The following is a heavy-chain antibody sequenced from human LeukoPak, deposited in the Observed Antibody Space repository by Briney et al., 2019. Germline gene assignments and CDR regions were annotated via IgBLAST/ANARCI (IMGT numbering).Heavy chain of an antibody. CDR1: GFTFSSYW. V-gene: IGHV3-7*01. CDR2: IKQDGSEK. Sequence: PGGSLRLSCAASGFTFSSYWMSWVRQAPGKGLEWVANIKQDGSEKYYVDSVKGRFTISRDNAKNSLYPQMNSLRAEDTAVYYCAREGTYGSGWYNGYYYGMDVWGQGTTVTVSS. J-gene: IGHJ6*02. CDR3: AREGTYGSGWYNGYYYGMDV. D-gene: IGHD6-19*01.